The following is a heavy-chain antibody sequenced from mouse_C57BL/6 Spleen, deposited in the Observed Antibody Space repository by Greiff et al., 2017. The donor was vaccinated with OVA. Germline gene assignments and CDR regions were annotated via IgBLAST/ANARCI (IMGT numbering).Heavy chain of an antibody. CDR1: GYTFTDYN. V-gene: IGHV1-18*01. D-gene: IGHD2-1*01. CDR3: ARSRGYYGNYEAMDY. Sequence: EVKVVESGPELVKPGASVKIPCKASGYTFTDYNMDWVKQSHGKSLEWIGDINPNNGGTIYNQKFKGKATLTVDKSSSTAYMELRSLTSEDTAVYYCARSRGYYGNYEAMDYWGQGTSVTVSS. J-gene: IGHJ4*01. CDR2: INPNNGGT.